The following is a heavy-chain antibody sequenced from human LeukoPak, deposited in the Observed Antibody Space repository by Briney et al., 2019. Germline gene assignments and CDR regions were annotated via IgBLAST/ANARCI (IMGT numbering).Heavy chain of an antibody. J-gene: IGHJ3*02. V-gene: IGHV1-2*06. CDR2: VNPNSGGT. Sequence: ASVKVSCKASGYTFTGYYMHWVRQAPGQGLEWMGRVNPNSGGTNYAQKLQGRVTMTTDTSTSTAYMELRSLRSDDTAVYYCARDAYSSRPTTNAFDIWGQGTMVTVSS. CDR3: ARDAYSSRPTTNAFDI. D-gene: IGHD6-13*01. CDR1: GYTFTGYY.